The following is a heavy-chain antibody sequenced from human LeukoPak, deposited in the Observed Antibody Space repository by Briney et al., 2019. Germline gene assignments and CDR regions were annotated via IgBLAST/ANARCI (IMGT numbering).Heavy chain of an antibody. CDR1: GFTFSSYE. J-gene: IGHJ5*02. Sequence: GGSLRLSCAASGFTFSSYEMHWVRQAPGKGLEWVSYISSSGSNIYYADSVKGRFTLSRDNAKNSLYLQMNTLRAEDTAIYYCARDYGYGNWFDPWGQGTLVTVSS. CDR3: ARDYGYGNWFDP. D-gene: IGHD5-12*01. V-gene: IGHV3-48*03. CDR2: ISSSGSNI.